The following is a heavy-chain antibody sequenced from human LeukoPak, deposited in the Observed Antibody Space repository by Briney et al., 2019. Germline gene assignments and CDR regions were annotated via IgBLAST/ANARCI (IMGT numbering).Heavy chain of an antibody. V-gene: IGHV1-24*01. D-gene: IGHD3-3*01. J-gene: IGHJ6*02. CDR2: FDPEDGET. CDR1: GYTLTELS. CDR3: ATGGVLRFLEWLPYGMDV. Sequence: ASVKVSCKVSGYTLTELSMHWVRQAPGKGLEWMGDFDPEDGETIYAQKFQGRVTMTEDTSTDKAYMELSSLRSEDTAVYYCATGGVLRFLEWLPYGMDVWGQGTTVSVSS.